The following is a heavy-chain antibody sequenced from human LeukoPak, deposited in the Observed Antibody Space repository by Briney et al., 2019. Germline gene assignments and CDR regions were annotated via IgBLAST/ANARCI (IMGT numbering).Heavy chain of an antibody. D-gene: IGHD6-13*01. CDR2: IYYSGST. J-gene: IGHJ4*02. V-gene: IGHV4-59*12. Sequence: SETLSLTCTVSGGSIGTYYWSWIRQPPGKGLEWIGYIYYSGSTYYNPSLKSRVTISVDTSKNQFSLKLSSVTAADTAVYYCARDRIAAAGTLFDYWGQGTLVTVSS. CDR3: ARDRIAAAGTLFDY. CDR1: GGSIGTYY.